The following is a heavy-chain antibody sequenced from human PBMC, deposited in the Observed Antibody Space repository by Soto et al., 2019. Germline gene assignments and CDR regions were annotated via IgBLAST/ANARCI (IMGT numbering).Heavy chain of an antibody. Sequence: QVQLVESGGGVVQPGRSLRLSCAASGFTFSSYGMHWVRQAPGKGLEWVAVIWYDGSNKYYADSVKGRFTISRDNSKNTLYLQMNSLRAEDTAVYYCARGVRITIFWKIPDDAFDIWGQGTMVTVSS. D-gene: IGHD3-9*01. CDR1: GFTFSSYG. V-gene: IGHV3-33*01. CDR2: IWYDGSNK. J-gene: IGHJ3*02. CDR3: ARGVRITIFWKIPDDAFDI.